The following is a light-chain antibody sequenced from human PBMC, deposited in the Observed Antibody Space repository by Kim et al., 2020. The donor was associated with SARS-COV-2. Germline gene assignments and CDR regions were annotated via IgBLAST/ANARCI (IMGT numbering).Light chain of an antibody. CDR2: EDN. CDR3: CAYAGSGIFV. CDR1: SSDVGTHKF. Sequence: GQSITISCTGSSSDVGTHKFVSWYQHHPGKAPKLMIYEDNKWPSGVSTRFSGSKSANTASLTISGLQAEDEADYYCCAYAGSGIFVFGTGTKVTVL. V-gene: IGLV2-23*01. J-gene: IGLJ1*01.